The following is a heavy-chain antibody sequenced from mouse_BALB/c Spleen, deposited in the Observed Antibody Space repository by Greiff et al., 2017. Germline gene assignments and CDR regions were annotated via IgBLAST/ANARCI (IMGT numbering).Heavy chain of an antibody. CDR3: TREGD. Sequence: LPQPGSELVRPGASVKLSCKASGYTFTSYWMHWVKQRPGQGLEWIGNIYPGSGSTNYDEKFKSKGTLTVDTPSSTDYMHLSSLTSEDSAVYYCTREGDWGKGTLVTVSA. CDR1: GYTFTSYW. CDR2: IYPGSGST. V-gene: IGHV1S22*01. J-gene: IGHJ3*01.